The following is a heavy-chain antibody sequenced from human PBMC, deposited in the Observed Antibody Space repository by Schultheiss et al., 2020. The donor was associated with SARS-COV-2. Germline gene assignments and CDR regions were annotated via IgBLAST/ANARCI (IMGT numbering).Heavy chain of an antibody. V-gene: IGHV4-34*11. CDR3: ARERFDTIFGVVIIQVFDY. D-gene: IGHD3-3*01. J-gene: IGHJ4*02. CDR2: IYYSGST. Sequence: SETLSLTCAVYGGSFSGYYWGWIRQPPGKGLEWIGSIYYSGSTNYNPSLKSRVTISVDTSKNQFSLKLSSVTAADTAVYYCARERFDTIFGVVIIQVFDYWGQGTLVTVSS. CDR1: GGSFSGYY.